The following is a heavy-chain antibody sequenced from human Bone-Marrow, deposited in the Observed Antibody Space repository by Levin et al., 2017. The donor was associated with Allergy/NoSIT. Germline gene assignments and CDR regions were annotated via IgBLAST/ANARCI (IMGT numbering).Heavy chain of an antibody. D-gene: IGHD6-13*01. J-gene: IGHJ5*02. CDR1: GGSINSGAAY. V-gene: IGHV4-61*02. CDR2: VYVSGGT. Sequence: SQTLSLTCTVSGGSINSGAAYWSWIRQPAGNGLEWIGRVYVSGGTIYNPSFQSRVTMSVDTSRNQFSLQLSSVTAADTAIYFCARDIAETGSWWFDPWGQGILVTVSS. CDR3: ARDIAETGSWWFDP.